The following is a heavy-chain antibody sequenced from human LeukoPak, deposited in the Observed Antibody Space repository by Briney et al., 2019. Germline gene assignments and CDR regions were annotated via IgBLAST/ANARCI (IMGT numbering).Heavy chain of an antibody. CDR3: ARRYCSGGSCYPPTD. D-gene: IGHD2-15*01. CDR1: GYTFTSYD. V-gene: IGHV1-8*01. CDR2: MNPNSGNT. Sequence: ASVKVSCKASGYTFTSYDINWVRQATGQGLEWMGWMNPNSGNTGYAQKFQGRVTMTRNTSISTAYTELSSLRSEDTAVYYCARRYCSGGSCYPPTDWGQGTLVTVSS. J-gene: IGHJ4*02.